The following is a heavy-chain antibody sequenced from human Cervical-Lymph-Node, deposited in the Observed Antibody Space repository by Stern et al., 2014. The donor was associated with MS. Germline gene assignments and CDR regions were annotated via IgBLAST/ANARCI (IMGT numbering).Heavy chain of an antibody. CDR1: GASLKTIGYF. CDR2: ISHSGVT. Sequence: QLQLQESGPGLVKPSQTLSLTCTVSGASLKTIGYFWSWVRQPPGKGLEWIGFISHSGVTFYNETLKSRVTLSQDTSANQFSLRLTSVTAADTALYFCMRGDYWGRGILVAVSS. J-gene: IGHJ4*02. CDR3: MRGDY. V-gene: IGHV4-31*03.